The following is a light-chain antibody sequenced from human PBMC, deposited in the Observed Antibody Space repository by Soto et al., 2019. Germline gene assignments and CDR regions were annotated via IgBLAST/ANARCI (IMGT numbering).Light chain of an antibody. CDR3: QQYNGT. Sequence: DIQMTQSPSTLSASVGDRVAITCRASQTISNWLAWYQQRPGKAPKLLIYEASTLETGVPPRFSGSASGTAFTLTLSSLQPDDYATYYCQQYNGTFGQGTKVEI. J-gene: IGKJ1*01. V-gene: IGKV1-5*03. CDR1: QTISNW. CDR2: EAS.